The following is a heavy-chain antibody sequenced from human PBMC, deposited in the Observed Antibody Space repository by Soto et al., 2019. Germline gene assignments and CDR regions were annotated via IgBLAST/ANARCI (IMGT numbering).Heavy chain of an antibody. CDR1: GGTISSHGYR. J-gene: IGHJ6*02. Sequence: SETLSLTCTVSGGTISSHGYRWICIRQSPGKGLEWIGYIYYSGSIFYNPSFKSRVTISVDTSKNQFSLQLSSVTAADTAVYFCAREDDGGDRDYYGLEVWGQGTTVTVTS. V-gene: IGHV4-30-4*08. CDR3: AREDDGGDRDYYGLEV. D-gene: IGHD2-21*02. CDR2: IYYSGSI.